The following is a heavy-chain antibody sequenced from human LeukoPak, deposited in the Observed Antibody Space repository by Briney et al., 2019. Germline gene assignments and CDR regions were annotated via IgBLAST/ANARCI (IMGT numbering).Heavy chain of an antibody. J-gene: IGHJ5*02. CDR3: ARGLPFRAVVVPAAQSRRFTHNWFDP. Sequence: ASVKVSCKASGYTFTSYDINWVRQATGQGLEWMGWMNPNSGNTGYAQKFQGRVTTTRNTSISTAYMELSSLRSEDTAVYYCARGLPFRAVVVPAAQSRRFTHNWFDPWGQGTLVTVSS. V-gene: IGHV1-8*01. D-gene: IGHD2-2*01. CDR1: GYTFTSYD. CDR2: MNPNSGNT.